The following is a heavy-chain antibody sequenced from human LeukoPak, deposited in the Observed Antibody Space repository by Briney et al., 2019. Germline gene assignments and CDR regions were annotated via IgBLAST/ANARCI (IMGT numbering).Heavy chain of an antibody. Sequence: ASVKVSCKASGYTFTGYYMHWVRQAPGQGLEWMGWINPNSGGTNYAQKFQGRVTMTRDTSISTAYMELSSLRSEDTAVYYCARSSLWYYDFWGGFLIPDYYYYGMDVWGQGTTVTVSS. CDR2: INPNSGGT. J-gene: IGHJ6*02. CDR3: ARSSLWYYDFWGGFLIPDYYYYGMDV. D-gene: IGHD3-3*01. V-gene: IGHV1-2*02. CDR1: GYTFTGYY.